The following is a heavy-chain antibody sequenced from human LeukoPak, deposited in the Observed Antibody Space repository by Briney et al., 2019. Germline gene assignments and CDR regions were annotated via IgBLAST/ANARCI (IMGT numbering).Heavy chain of an antibody. J-gene: IGHJ4*02. CDR2: INHSGST. Sequence: PSETLSLTCAVYGGSFSGYYWSWIRQPPGKGLEWIGEINHSGSTNYNPSLKSRVTISVDTSKNQFSLTLSSVTAADTAVYYCARQAAGRYDYVWGSYFDSWGQGALVSVSA. V-gene: IGHV4-34*01. D-gene: IGHD3-16*01. CDR1: GGSFSGYY. CDR3: ARQAAGRYDYVWGSYFDS.